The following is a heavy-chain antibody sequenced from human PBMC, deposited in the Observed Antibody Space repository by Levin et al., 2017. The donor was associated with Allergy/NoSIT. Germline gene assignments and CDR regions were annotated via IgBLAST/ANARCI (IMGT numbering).Heavy chain of an antibody. D-gene: IGHD6-13*01. Sequence: LSLTCAASGFTFSSYAMSWVRPAPGKGPEWVSGIATSGSTFYADPVRGQCTISRDNSKNTLYLQLNSLRAEDTAVYYCAKEGAAVGIPFHDYWGQGTLVTVSS. V-gene: IGHV3-23*01. CDR1: GFTFSSYA. CDR2: IATSGST. CDR3: AKEGAAVGIPFHDY. J-gene: IGHJ4*02.